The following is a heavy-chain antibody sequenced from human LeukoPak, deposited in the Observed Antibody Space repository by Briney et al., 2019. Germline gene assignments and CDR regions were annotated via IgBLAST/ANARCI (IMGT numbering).Heavy chain of an antibody. CDR3: ATEYYGAYNY. V-gene: IGHV3-15*05. Sequence: GGSLRLSCAASGFTFSNAWMSWVRQAPGKGLEWVGHIKSKTAGGTTDYAEPVKGRFSISRDDSKDTVSLEMNSLKTEDTAVYYCATEYYGAYNYWGRGTLVTVSS. D-gene: IGHD4-17*01. J-gene: IGHJ4*02. CDR2: IKSKTAGGTT. CDR1: GFTFSNAW.